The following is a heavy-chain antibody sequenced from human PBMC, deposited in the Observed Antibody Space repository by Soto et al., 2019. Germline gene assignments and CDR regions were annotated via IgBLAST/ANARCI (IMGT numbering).Heavy chain of an antibody. V-gene: IGHV4-59*01. CDR1: GGSISSYY. D-gene: IGHD6-6*01. J-gene: IGHJ5*02. CDR3: ARGDSSSWWGFDP. Sequence: QVQLQESGPGLVKPSETLSLTCTVSGGSISSYYWSWIRQPPGKGLEWIGYIYYSGSTNYNPSLKSRVTISVDSSKNQFSLKLSSVTAADTAVYYCARGDSSSWWGFDPWGQGTLVTVSS. CDR2: IYYSGST.